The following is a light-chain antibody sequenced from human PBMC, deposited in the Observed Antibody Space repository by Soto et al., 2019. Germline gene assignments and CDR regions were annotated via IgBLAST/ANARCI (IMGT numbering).Light chain of an antibody. CDR1: SSNIGAGYD. CDR3: QSYDSSLSGLNYV. V-gene: IGLV1-40*01. CDR2: GNS. J-gene: IGLJ1*01. Sequence: QSVLTQPPSVSGAPGQRVTISCTGSSSNIGAGYDVHWYQQLPGTAPKLLIYGNSNRPSGVPDRFSGSKSGTSASLAIPGLQAEDEADYYCQSYDSSLSGLNYVFGTGTQLTVL.